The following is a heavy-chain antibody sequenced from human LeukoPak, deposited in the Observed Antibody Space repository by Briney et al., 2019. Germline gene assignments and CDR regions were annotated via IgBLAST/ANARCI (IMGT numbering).Heavy chain of an antibody. V-gene: IGHV1-69*05. CDR3: AREDHTANNWFDP. CDR1: GGSFSSYG. D-gene: IGHD5-18*01. J-gene: IGHJ5*02. CDR2: IIPMLGRP. Sequence: SVKVSCKASGGSFSSYGISWVRQAPGQGLEWMGGIIPMLGRPNYAQKFQGRVTISTDESTSTAYMEMSSLRSEDTAVYYCAREDHTANNWFDPWGQGTLVTVSS.